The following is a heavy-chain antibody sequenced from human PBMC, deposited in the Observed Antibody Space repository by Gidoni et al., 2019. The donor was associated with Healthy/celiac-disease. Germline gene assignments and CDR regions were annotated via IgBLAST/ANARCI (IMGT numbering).Heavy chain of an antibody. CDR1: RYSFTSYW. CDR2: IDPSDSYT. J-gene: IGHJ4*02. CDR3: ARSGWGGQVDY. Sequence: EVQLVQSGAEVKTPGESLRISGKGSRYSFTSYWLSWVRQMPGKGLEWMGRIDPSDSYTNYSPSFQGHVTSSADKSISTAYLQWSSLKAADTAMYYCARSGWGGQVDYWGQGTLVTVSS. D-gene: IGHD2-21*01. V-gene: IGHV5-10-1*03.